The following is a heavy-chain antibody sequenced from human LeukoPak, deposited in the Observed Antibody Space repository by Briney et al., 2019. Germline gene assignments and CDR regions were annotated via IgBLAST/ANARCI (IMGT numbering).Heavy chain of an antibody. V-gene: IGHV3-74*01. CDR2: INTDGSST. J-gene: IGHJ6*02. CDR1: GFTFSNYW. CDR3: AKGHRAVAYFGMDV. D-gene: IGHD1-14*01. Sequence: SGGSLRLSCAASGFTFSNYWMHWVRQAPGKGLVWVSRINTDGSSTDYADSVKGRFTISRDNSKNTLYLQMNSLRVEDTAIYYCAKGHRAVAYFGMDVWGQGTTVTVSS.